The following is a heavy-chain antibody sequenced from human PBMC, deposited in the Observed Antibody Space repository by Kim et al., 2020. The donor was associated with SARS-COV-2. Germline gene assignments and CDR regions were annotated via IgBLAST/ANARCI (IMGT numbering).Heavy chain of an antibody. Sequence: SETLSLTCTVSGGSISSYYWSWIRQPPGKGLEWIGYIYYSGSTNYNPSLKSRVTISVDTSKNQFSLKLSSVTAADTAVYYCARDRTVPPGGGAFDIWGQGTMVTVSS. CDR1: GGSISSYY. V-gene: IGHV4-59*13. J-gene: IGHJ3*02. D-gene: IGHD4-17*01. CDR3: ARDRTVPPGGGAFDI. CDR2: IYYSGST.